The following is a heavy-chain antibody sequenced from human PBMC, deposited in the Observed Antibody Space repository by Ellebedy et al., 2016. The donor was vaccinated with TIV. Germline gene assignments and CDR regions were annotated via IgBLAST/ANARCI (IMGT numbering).Heavy chain of an antibody. CDR3: ARDDSSGYYKSYYYGMDV. CDR2: ISYDGNNK. Sequence: GGSLRLSCAASGFTFSSYAMHWVRQAPGKGLEWVAVISYDGNNKYYADSVKGRFTISRDNSKNTLYLQMNSLRADDTAVYYCARDDSSGYYKSYYYGMDVWGQGTTVSVSS. J-gene: IGHJ6*02. CDR1: GFTFSSYA. D-gene: IGHD3-22*01. V-gene: IGHV3-30-3*01.